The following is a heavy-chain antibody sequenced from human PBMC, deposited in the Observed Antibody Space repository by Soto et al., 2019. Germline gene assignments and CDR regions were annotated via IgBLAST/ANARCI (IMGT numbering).Heavy chain of an antibody. CDR3: AHISYAYGLQGDY. V-gene: IGHV2-5*02. CDR1: GFSLTINRVG. D-gene: IGHD3-16*01. Sequence: QITLKESGPTLVQPTQPLTLTCTFSGFSLTINRVGVGWIRQPPGKALEWLALFYWDGDKRSTPSLKSRLTITKDTSENQVVLTMTNMYPVETATYYCAHISYAYGLQGDYGGQGTRVTVSS. CDR2: FYWDGDK. J-gene: IGHJ4*02.